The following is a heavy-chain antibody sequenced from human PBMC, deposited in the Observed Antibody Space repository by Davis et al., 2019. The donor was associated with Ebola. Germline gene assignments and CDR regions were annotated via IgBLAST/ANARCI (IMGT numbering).Heavy chain of an antibody. D-gene: IGHD2-2*02. Sequence: ASVKVSCKASAYTFTSYAMHWVRQAPGQRLEWMGWINAGNGNTKYSQKFQGRVTITRDTSASTAYMELSSLRSEDTAVYYCARGSGIPRTYTHFDYWGQGTLVTVSS. J-gene: IGHJ4*02. CDR1: AYTFTSYA. V-gene: IGHV1-3*01. CDR2: INAGNGNT. CDR3: ARGSGIPRTYTHFDY.